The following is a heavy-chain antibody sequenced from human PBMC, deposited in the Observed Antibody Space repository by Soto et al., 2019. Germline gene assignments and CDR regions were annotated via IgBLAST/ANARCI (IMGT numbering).Heavy chain of an antibody. V-gene: IGHV3-48*01. J-gene: IGHJ4*02. Sequence: EVQLVESGGGLVQPGGSLRLSCAASGFTFSSYSMNWVRQAPGKGLEWVSYISSSSSTIYYADSVKGRFTISRDNAKNSLYLQMNSLRAEDTAVYSCARSGYYYDSSGYPFGYWGQGTLVTVSS. CDR3: ARSGYYYDSSGYPFGY. CDR1: GFTFSSYS. CDR2: ISSSSSTI. D-gene: IGHD3-22*01.